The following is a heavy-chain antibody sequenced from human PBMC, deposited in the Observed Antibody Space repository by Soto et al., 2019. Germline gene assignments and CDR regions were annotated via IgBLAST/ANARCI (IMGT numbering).Heavy chain of an antibody. J-gene: IGHJ4*02. CDR1: GDSINSDKYY. V-gene: IGHV4-39*01. Sequence: SETLSLTCSVSGDSINSDKYYWGWIRQPPGKGLEWVGSIYFRGNTYYNPSLQTRVTISLDKSKSQFSLKLNSVTAADSAVYFCARLEGLATISYYFDFWGQGALVTVSS. CDR2: IYFRGNT. CDR3: ARLEGLATISYYFDF. D-gene: IGHD3-9*01.